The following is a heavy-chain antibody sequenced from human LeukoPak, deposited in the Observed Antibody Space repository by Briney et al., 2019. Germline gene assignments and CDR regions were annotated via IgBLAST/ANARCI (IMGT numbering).Heavy chain of an antibody. D-gene: IGHD3-22*01. CDR2: ITSSSSAI. CDR3: ARKSGSSGYPFDY. Sequence: HSGRSLRLSCAASGFAFSSYSMNWVRQAPGKGLEWVSYITSSSSAIYYADSVKGRFTISRDNAKNSLYLQMNSLRAEGTAVYYCARKSGSSGYPFDYWGQGTVVTVSS. CDR1: GFAFSSYS. J-gene: IGHJ4*02. V-gene: IGHV3-48*01.